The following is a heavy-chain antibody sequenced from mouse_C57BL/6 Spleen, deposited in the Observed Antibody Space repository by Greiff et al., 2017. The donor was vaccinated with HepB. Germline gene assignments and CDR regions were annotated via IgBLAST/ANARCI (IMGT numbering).Heavy chain of an antibody. D-gene: IGHD1-1*01. CDR3: ARGDYYKAYYFDY. V-gene: IGHV1-53*01. CDR2: INPSNGGT. CDR1: GYTFTSYW. J-gene: IGHJ2*01. Sequence: QVQLQQPGTELVKPGASVKLSCKASGYTFTSYWMHWVKQRPGQGLEWIGNINPSNGGTNCNEKFKSKATLTVDKSSSTAYMQLSSLTSEDSAVYYCARGDYYKAYYFDYWGQGTTLTVSS.